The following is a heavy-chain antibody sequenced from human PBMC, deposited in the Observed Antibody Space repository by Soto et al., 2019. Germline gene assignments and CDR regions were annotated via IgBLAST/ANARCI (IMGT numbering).Heavy chain of an antibody. CDR2: IYYSGSS. D-gene: IGHD3-10*01. CDR3: ATITRAYYMDV. CDR1: GGSISSSSYY. V-gene: IGHV4-39*01. J-gene: IGHJ6*03. Sequence: QLQLQESGPGLVKPSETLSLTCSVSGGSISSSSYYWGWIRQPPGKGLEWIGSIYYSGSSYYNPSLKGRVTLPVDTSENKSSLRLSSVTAADTAVYYCATITRAYYMDVWGKGTTVTVSS.